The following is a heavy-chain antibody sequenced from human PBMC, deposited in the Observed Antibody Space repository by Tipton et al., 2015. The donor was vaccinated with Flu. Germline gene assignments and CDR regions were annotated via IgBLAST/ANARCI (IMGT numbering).Heavy chain of an antibody. V-gene: IGHV3-30*03. D-gene: IGHD3-22*01. Sequence: SLRLSCAASGFTFSTYGMHWVRQAPGKGLEWVAVMSYDGSNKYYADSVKGRFTISRDNSKNTLYLQMNSLRAEDTAVYYCARAGDSSGYYHDAFDIWGQGTMVTVSS. CDR2: MSYDGSNK. CDR3: ARAGDSSGYYHDAFDI. CDR1: GFTFSTYG. J-gene: IGHJ3*02.